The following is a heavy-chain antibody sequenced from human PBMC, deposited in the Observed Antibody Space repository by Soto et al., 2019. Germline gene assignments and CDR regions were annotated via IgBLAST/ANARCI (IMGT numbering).Heavy chain of an antibody. CDR1: GYTFTSYA. Sequence: QVQLVQSGAEVKKPGASVKVSCKASGYTFTSYAISWVRQAPGQGLEWMGWINVYNGNTKYAQKFQGRVTMTTDTSKSTVYMELRSLTSDDTDVYYCARDGGAATTVISGYWGQGTLVTVSS. V-gene: IGHV1-18*01. D-gene: IGHD2-21*01. CDR3: ARDGGAATTVISGY. CDR2: INVYNGNT. J-gene: IGHJ4*02.